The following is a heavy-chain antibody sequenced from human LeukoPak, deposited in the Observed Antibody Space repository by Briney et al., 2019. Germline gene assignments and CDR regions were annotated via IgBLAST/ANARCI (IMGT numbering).Heavy chain of an antibody. Sequence: ASVKVSCKVSGYTLTELSMHWVRQAPGKGLEWMGGFEPEDGETIYAQRFRGRVTMTEDTSTDTAYMDLSGLTSDDTALYFCARDSLAESTWALDSWGQGTLVTVSS. CDR2: FEPEDGET. V-gene: IGHV1-24*01. D-gene: IGHD3-16*01. J-gene: IGHJ4*02. CDR1: GYTLTELS. CDR3: ARDSLAESTWALDS.